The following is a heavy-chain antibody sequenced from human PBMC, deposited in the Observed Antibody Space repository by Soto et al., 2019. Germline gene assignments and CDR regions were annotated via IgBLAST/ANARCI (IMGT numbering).Heavy chain of an antibody. J-gene: IGHJ6*02. CDR2: ISYDGSNK. D-gene: IGHD6-13*01. V-gene: IGHV3-30*18. CDR1: GFTFSSYG. CDR3: AKDIGSSSYYYYYYGMDV. Sequence: HPGGSLRLSCAASGFTFSSYGMHWVRQAPGKGLEWVAVISYDGSNKYYADSVKGRFTISRDNSKNTLYLQMNSLRAEDTAVYYCAKDIGSSSYYYYYYGMDVWGQGTTVTVSS.